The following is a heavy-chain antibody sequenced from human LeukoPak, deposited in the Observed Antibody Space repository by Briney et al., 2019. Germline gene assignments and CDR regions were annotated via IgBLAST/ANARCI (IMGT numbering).Heavy chain of an antibody. V-gene: IGHV3-23*01. CDR3: AKKSVWFGES. J-gene: IGHJ4*02. Sequence: GGSLRLSRAASGFTFSSYAMSWVRQAPGKGLEWVSAISGSGGSTYYADSVKGRFTISRDNSKNTLYLQMYSLRAEDTAVYYCAKKSVWFGESGGQGTLVTVSS. CDR1: GFTFSSYA. CDR2: ISGSGGST. D-gene: IGHD3-10*01.